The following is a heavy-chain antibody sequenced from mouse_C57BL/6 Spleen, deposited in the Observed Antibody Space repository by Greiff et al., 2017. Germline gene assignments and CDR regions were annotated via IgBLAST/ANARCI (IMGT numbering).Heavy chain of an antibody. Sequence: QVQLQQPGAELVKPGASVKLSCKASGYTFTSYWMQWVKQRPGQGLEWIGEIDPSDSYTNYNQKFKGKATLTVDTSSSTAYMQLSSLTSEDSAVYYCARTSSGPMDDWGQGTSVTVSS. D-gene: IGHD3-2*02. J-gene: IGHJ4*01. CDR1: GYTFTSYW. V-gene: IGHV1-50*01. CDR3: ARTSSGPMDD. CDR2: IDPSDSYT.